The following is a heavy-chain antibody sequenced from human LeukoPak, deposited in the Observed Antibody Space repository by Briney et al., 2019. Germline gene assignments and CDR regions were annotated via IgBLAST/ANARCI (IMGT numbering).Heavy chain of an antibody. CDR2: VNPYSGGT. CDR3: GRPDFGSGNYYPPPH. V-gene: IGHV1-2*02. D-gene: IGHD3-10*01. CDR1: GYTFTDYY. Sequence: GASVKVSCKASGYTFTDYYIHWVRQAPGQGLEYMGWVNPYSGGTNYAQNFQGGVTMTRDTSISTVYMELSRLRSDDTAVYYCGRPDFGSGNYYPPPHWGQGTLVTVSS. J-gene: IGHJ4*02.